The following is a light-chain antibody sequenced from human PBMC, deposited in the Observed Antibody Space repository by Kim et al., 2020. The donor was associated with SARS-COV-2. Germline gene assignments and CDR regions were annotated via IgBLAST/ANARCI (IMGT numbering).Light chain of an antibody. CDR3: QKYSTAPWT. J-gene: IGKJ1*01. Sequence: ASVGDRVTISCRASQGISNYLVWYQQKPGKVPKVLIYPASTLQSGVPSRFSGSGSGTEFTLTISSLQPEDAATYYCQKYSTAPWTFGQGTKVDIK. CDR2: PAS. CDR1: QGISNY. V-gene: IGKV1-27*01.